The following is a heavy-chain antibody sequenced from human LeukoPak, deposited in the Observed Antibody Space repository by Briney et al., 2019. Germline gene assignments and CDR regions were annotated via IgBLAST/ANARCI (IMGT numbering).Heavy chain of an antibody. V-gene: IGHV3-11*01. D-gene: IGHD5-18*01. Sequence: GGSLRLSCAASGFTFSYYYMIWIRQAPGKALVWVSYISSSGSTIYYADSVKGRFTISRDNAKNSLYLQMNSLRAEDTAVYYCARGSGRRLHYYYYMDVWGKGTTVTISS. CDR1: GFTFSYYY. CDR3: ARGSGRRLHYYYYMDV. CDR2: ISSSGSTI. J-gene: IGHJ6*03.